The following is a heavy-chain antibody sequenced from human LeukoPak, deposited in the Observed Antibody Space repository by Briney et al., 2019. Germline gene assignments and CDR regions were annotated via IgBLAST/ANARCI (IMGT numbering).Heavy chain of an antibody. CDR1: GYTFTGYY. D-gene: IGHD2-15*01. J-gene: IGHJ5*02. Sequence: ASVKVSCKASGYTFTGYYMHWVRQAPGQGLEWMGWINPNSGGTNYAQKFQGRVTMTRDTSISTAYMELSRLRSDDTAVYYCARDGLGYCSGGSCYLNWFDPWGQGTLVTVSS. V-gene: IGHV1-2*02. CDR2: INPNSGGT. CDR3: ARDGLGYCSGGSCYLNWFDP.